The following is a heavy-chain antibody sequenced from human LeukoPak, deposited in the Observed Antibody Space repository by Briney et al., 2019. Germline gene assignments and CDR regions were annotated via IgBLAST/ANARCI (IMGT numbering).Heavy chain of an antibody. D-gene: IGHD4-17*01. J-gene: IGHJ4*02. V-gene: IGHV1-2*02. CDR1: GYTFTGYY. Sequence: SSVKVSCKASGYTFTGYYLHCVRQAPGRGLEWMVWINPNSGGTNYAQRFQGRVTMTRDTSISTAYMELSRLKSDDTAVYYCARFLAVYGDYRYYFDFWGQGTLVIISS. CDR2: INPNSGGT. CDR3: ARFLAVYGDYRYYFDF.